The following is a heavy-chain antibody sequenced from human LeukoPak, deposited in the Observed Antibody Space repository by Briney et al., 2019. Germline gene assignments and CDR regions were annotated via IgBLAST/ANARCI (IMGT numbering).Heavy chain of an antibody. CDR1: GFTFSSYS. D-gene: IGHD2-15*01. CDR2: TSSSSSYI. V-gene: IGHV3-21*01. CDR3: ARVRYCSGGSCYSPFDY. Sequence: PGGSLRLSCAASGFTFSSYSMNWVRQAPGKGLEWVSSTSSSSSYIYYADSVRGRFTISRDNAKNSLYLQMNSLRAEDTAVYYCARVRYCSGGSCYSPFDYWGQGTLVTVSS. J-gene: IGHJ4*02.